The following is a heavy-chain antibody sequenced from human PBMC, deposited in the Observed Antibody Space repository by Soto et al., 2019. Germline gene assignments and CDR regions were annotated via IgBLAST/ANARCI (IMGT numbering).Heavy chain of an antibody. D-gene: IGHD6-13*01. CDR2: IHYSEST. J-gene: IGHJ4*02. Sequence: QVQLQESGPGLVKPSDTLSLTCAVSGYSISTNNWWGWIRQPPGKGLEWIGYIHYSESTDYNPSLKSRVTMSVDTSKNQFPLKLTSVTAVDTAVYYCAKKPAVVGQFEYWGQGTLVTVSS. CDR1: GYSISTNNW. CDR3: AKKPAVVGQFEY. V-gene: IGHV4-28*01.